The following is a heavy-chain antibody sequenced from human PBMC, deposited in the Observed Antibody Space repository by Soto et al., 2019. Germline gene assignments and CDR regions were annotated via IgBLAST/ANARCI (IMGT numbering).Heavy chain of an antibody. Sequence: PSETLSLTCTVSGGSASSGSYYWSWIRQPPGKGLEWIGYIYYSGSTNYNPSLKSRVTISVDTSKNQFSLKLSSVTAADTAVYYCARVTRNYYDSTWFDPWGQGTLVTVSS. CDR1: GGSASSGSYY. CDR2: IYYSGST. D-gene: IGHD3-22*01. V-gene: IGHV4-61*01. CDR3: ARVTRNYYDSTWFDP. J-gene: IGHJ5*02.